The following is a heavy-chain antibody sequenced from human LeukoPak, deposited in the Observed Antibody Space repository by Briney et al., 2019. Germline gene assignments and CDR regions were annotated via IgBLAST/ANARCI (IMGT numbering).Heavy chain of an antibody. CDR2: INPSGGST. J-gene: IGHJ4*02. V-gene: IGHV1-46*01. D-gene: IGHD5-18*01. Sequence: ASVKVSCKASGYTFTSDDMHWVRQAPGQGLEWMGIINPSGGSTSYAQKFQGRVTMTRDMSTSTVYMELSSLRSEDTAVYYCARSYGNRAGYFDYWGQGTLVTVSS. CDR1: GYTFTSDD. CDR3: ARSYGNRAGYFDY.